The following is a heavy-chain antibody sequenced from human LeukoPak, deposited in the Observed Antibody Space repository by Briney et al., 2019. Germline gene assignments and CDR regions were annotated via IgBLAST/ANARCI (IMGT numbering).Heavy chain of an antibody. J-gene: IGHJ4*02. D-gene: IGHD3-9*01. CDR1: GGTFSSYA. Sequence: SVKVSCKXSGGTFSSYAISWVRQAPGQGLEWMGGIIPIFGTANYSQKFQGRVTITTDESTSTAYMELSSLRSEDTAVYYCARERNDILTGYPLYYFDYWGQGTLVTVSS. V-gene: IGHV1-69*05. CDR2: IIPIFGTA. CDR3: ARERNDILTGYPLYYFDY.